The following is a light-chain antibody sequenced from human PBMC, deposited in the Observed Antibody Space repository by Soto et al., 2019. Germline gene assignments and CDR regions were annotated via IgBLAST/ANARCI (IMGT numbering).Light chain of an antibody. CDR2: AAS. V-gene: IGKV1-9*01. Sequence: DIQLTHSPSTLSGSIGNRVTITCRASQGIGSYLAWYQQKPGEAPKLLIFAASTLQSGVPSRFSGSGSGTDFTLTISSLQAEDFATYYCQQLSTYPSTFGGGTKVDIK. CDR1: QGIGSY. J-gene: IGKJ4*01. CDR3: QQLSTYPST.